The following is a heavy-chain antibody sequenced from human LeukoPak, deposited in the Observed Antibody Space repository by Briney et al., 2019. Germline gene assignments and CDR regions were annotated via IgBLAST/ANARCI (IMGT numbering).Heavy chain of an antibody. Sequence: GGSLRLSCAASGFTFSSYAMHWVRQAPGKGLEWVAVISYDGSNKYYADSVKGRFTISRDNSKNTLYLQKNSLRAEDTAVYYCARDRQGVVVVAARYFDYWGQGALVTVSS. J-gene: IGHJ4*02. CDR2: ISYDGSNK. D-gene: IGHD2-15*01. CDR1: GFTFSSYA. V-gene: IGHV3-30*04. CDR3: ARDRQGVVVVAARYFDY.